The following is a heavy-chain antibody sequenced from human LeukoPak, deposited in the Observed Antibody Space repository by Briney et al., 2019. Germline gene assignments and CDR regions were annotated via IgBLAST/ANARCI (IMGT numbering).Heavy chain of an antibody. D-gene: IGHD5-18*01. J-gene: IGHJ4*02. CDR2: IYHSGST. Sequence: SETLSLTCAVSGYSISSGYYWGWIRQPPGKGLEWIGSIYHSGSTYYNPSLKSRVTISVDTPKNQFSLKLSSVTAAATAVYYCARRPAMAGQFDYWGQGTLVTVSS. CDR1: GYSISSGYY. CDR3: ARRPAMAGQFDY. V-gene: IGHV4-38-2*01.